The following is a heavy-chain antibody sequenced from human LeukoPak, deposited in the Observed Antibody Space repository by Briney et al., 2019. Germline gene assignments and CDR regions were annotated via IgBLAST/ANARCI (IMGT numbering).Heavy chain of an antibody. D-gene: IGHD1-1*01. CDR2: IRSKAYGGTT. Sequence: PGGSLRLSCTASGFTFGDYAMSWFRQAPGKGLEWVGFIRSKAYGGTTEYAASVKGRFTISRDDSKSTAYLQMNSLKTEDTAVYYCTRDRGGTFAYYYYMDVWGKGTTVTVSS. V-gene: IGHV3-49*03. CDR1: GFTFGDYA. J-gene: IGHJ6*03. CDR3: TRDRGGTFAYYYYMDV.